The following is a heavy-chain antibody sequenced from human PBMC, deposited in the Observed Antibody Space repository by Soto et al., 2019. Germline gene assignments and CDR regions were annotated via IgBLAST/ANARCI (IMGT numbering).Heavy chain of an antibody. D-gene: IGHD3-10*01. J-gene: IGHJ6*03. Sequence: EVQLVESGGGLVKPGGSLRLSCVVSGFTFSSYSMSWVRQAPGKGLEWVSSISSGSNYTYYADSVKGRFTISRDNAKNSVYLQMNSLRAEDTALYYCARDFKESQYYYCCMDVWGKGTTVTVSS. CDR2: ISSGSNYT. CDR3: ARDFKESQYYYCCMDV. V-gene: IGHV3-21*06. CDR1: GFTFSSYS.